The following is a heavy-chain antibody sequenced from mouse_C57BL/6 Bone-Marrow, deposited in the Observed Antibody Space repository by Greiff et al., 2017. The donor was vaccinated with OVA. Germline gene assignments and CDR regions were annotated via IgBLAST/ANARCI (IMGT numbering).Heavy chain of an antibody. D-gene: IGHD1-1*01. CDR2: IDPENGDT. J-gene: IGHJ3*01. V-gene: IGHV14-4*01. CDR3: TTLYYYGSSWFAY. Sequence: VQLQQSGAELVRPGASVKLSCTASGFNIKDDYMHWVKQRPEQGLEWIGWIDPENGDTEYASKFQGKATITADTSSNTAYLQLSSLTSEDTAVYYGTTLYYYGSSWFAYWGQGTLVTVSA. CDR1: GFNIKDDY.